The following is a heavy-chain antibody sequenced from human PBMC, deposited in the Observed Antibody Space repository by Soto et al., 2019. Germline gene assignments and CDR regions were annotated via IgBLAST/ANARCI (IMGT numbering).Heavy chain of an antibody. CDR2: IYPGDFDT. Sequence: GESLKISCKGSGYSFTSYWIGWVRQMPGKGLEWMGIIYPGDFDTCYTPSFKGQVTISADKSTSTPYLQWSSLKASDTALYYCARGTPAEPGVGYYGMDVGGQGTRVTV. D-gene: IGHD3-10*01. V-gene: IGHV5-51*01. CDR3: ARGTPAEPGVGYYGMDV. J-gene: IGHJ6*02. CDR1: GYSFTSYW.